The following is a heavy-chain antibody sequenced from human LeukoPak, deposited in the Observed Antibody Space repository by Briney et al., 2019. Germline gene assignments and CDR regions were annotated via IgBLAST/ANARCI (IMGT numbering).Heavy chain of an antibody. Sequence: ESGPTLVNPTQTLTLTCTFSGFSLSTRGVGVGWIRQPPGKALEWLALIYWDDDKRYSPSLKSRLTITKDTSKNQVVLTMTNMDPVDTATNYCAHSYSYYDILTGYSHDAFDIWGQGTMVTVSS. CDR3: AHSYSYYDILTGYSHDAFDI. V-gene: IGHV2-5*02. D-gene: IGHD3-9*01. CDR2: IYWDDDK. CDR1: GFSLSTRGVG. J-gene: IGHJ3*02.